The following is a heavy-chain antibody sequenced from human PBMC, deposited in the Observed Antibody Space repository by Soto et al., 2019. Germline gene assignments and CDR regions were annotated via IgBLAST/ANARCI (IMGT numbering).Heavy chain of an antibody. CDR2: IRNKANSYTT. CDR1: GFTFSDYY. CDR3: ASSTSGTYLLRS. V-gene: IGHV3-72*01. Sequence: GGSLRLSCAASGFTFSDYYMDWVRRAPGKGLEWVGRIRNKANSYTTEYAASEKGRFTISRDDSKNSLYLQINSLRIEDTAVYYCASSTSGTYLLRSWVQGTLVTVSS. J-gene: IGHJ5*02. D-gene: IGHD1-26*01.